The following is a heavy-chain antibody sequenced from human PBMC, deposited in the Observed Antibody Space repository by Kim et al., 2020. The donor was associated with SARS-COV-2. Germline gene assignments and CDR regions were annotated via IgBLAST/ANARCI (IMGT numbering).Heavy chain of an antibody. D-gene: IGHD3-10*01. J-gene: IGHJ3*02. CDR3: AEPYGSGSSGAFDI. Sequence: NPSLTSRVTISVDTSKNQFSLKLNSVTAADTAVYYCAEPYGSGSSGAFDIWGQGTMVTVSS. V-gene: IGHV4-34*01.